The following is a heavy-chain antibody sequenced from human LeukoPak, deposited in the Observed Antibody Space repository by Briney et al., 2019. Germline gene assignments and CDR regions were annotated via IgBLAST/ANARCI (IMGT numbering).Heavy chain of an antibody. D-gene: IGHD3-22*01. V-gene: IGHV1-69*13. CDR2: IIPIFGTA. CDR1: GGTFSSYA. CDR3: ARVPKKEFRTKSGYDSSGYYYGHWFDP. J-gene: IGHJ5*02. Sequence: VASVKVSCKASGGTFSSYAISWVRQAPGQGLEWMGGIIPIFGTANYAQKFQGRVTITADESTSTAYMELSSLRSEDTAVYYCARVPKKEFRTKSGYDSSGYYYGHWFDPWGQGTLVTVSS.